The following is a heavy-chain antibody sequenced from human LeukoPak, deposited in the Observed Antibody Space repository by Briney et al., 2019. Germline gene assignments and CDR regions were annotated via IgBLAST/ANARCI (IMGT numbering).Heavy chain of an antibody. J-gene: IGHJ4*02. V-gene: IGHV3-30*03. Sequence: GGSLRLSCAASGFTFSSYGMHWVRQAPGKGLEWVAVISYDGSNKYYADSVKGRFTISRDNSKNTLYLQMNSLRAEDTAVYYCARGRDGRGYYAEFDYWGQGTLVTVSS. CDR2: ISYDGSNK. CDR3: ARGRDGRGYYAEFDY. CDR1: GFTFSSYG. D-gene: IGHD1-26*01.